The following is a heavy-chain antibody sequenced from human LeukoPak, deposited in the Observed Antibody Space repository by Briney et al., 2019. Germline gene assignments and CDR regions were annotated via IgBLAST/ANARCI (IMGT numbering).Heavy chain of an antibody. J-gene: IGHJ4*02. CDR3: AKDAGAGSADY. D-gene: IGHD6-13*01. CDR1: GFTFSAHW. Sequence: PGGSLRLSCTASGFTFSAHWMIWVRQAPGKGLEWVANIKQDGSEKYYVDSVKGRFTISRDNAKNSLYLQMNSLRVEDTAVYYCAKDAGAGSADYWGQGTLVTVSS. CDR2: IKQDGSEK. V-gene: IGHV3-7*05.